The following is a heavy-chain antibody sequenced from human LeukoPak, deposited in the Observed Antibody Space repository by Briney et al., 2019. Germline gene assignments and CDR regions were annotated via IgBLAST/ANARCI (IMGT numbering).Heavy chain of an antibody. Sequence: ASVKVSCKASGYTFTSYYMPWVRQAPGQGLEWMGIINPSGGSTSYAQKFQGRGPMTRDTSTSTVYMELSSLRSEDTAVYYCAKVGDSSSWNRDFDYWGQGTLVTVSS. J-gene: IGHJ4*02. CDR2: INPSGGST. V-gene: IGHV1-46*01. CDR1: GYTFTSYY. CDR3: AKVGDSSSWNRDFDY. D-gene: IGHD6-13*01.